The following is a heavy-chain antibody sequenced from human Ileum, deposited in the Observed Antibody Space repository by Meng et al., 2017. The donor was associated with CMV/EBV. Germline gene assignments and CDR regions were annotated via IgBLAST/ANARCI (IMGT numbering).Heavy chain of an antibody. D-gene: IGHD5-12*01. J-gene: IGHJ4*02. CDR3: ATSRGYSAYEAPSFVY. CDR1: GGTFTNYA. CDR2: IIPMFDSV. Sequence: QFQLVQAGAGGREPESSVKVSCKASGGTFTNYAISWVRQAPRQGLEWMGGIIPMFDSVNYAQKFQGRVTITADKSTSTAYMELSSLRSEDTAVYYCATSRGYSAYEAPSFVYWGQGTLVTVSS. V-gene: IGHV1-69*14.